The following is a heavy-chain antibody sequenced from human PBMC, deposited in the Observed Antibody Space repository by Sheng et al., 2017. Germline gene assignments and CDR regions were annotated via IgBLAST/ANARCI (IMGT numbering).Heavy chain of an antibody. CDR1: GFTFSSYA. D-gene: IGHD3-22*01. CDR2: ISGSGGST. J-gene: IGHJ2*01. CDR3: AKDITMIVVAIPRWYFDL. V-gene: IGHV3-23*01. Sequence: EVQLLESGGGLVQPGGSLRLSCAASGFTFSSYAMSWVRQAPGKGLEWVSAISGSGGSTYYADSVKGRFTISRDNSKNTLYLQMNSLRAEDTAVYYCAKDITMIVVAIPRWYFDLWGRGTLVTVSS.